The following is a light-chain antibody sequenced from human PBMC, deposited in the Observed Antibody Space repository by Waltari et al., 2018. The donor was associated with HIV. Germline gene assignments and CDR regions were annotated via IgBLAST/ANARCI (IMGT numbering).Light chain of an antibody. V-gene: IGLV2-14*01. CDR2: EVT. CDR3: TSYISGTTPV. J-gene: IGLJ2*01. CDR1: DLTDYEY. Sequence: QSALTQPASVSGSPGQSITISCDLTDYEYVSWYQRHPGKAPNVIIYEVTNRPSGLSNRFSGSKSGNTATLTISELQPEDEADYFCTSYISGTTPVFGRGTRVTVL.